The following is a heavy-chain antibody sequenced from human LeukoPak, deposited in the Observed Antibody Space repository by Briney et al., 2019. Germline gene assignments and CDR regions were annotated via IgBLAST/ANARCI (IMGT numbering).Heavy chain of an antibody. V-gene: IGHV3-30*02. CDR2: VRYGGSDK. D-gene: IGHD3-22*01. CDR3: AKDQSNYDSSGFRYFQY. J-gene: IGHJ4*02. Sequence: GGSLRLSCAASGFIFSTSGMHWVRQAPGKGLEWVAFVRYGGSDKYADSVQGRFSISRDDSKNTLSLQMNSLRPEDTAIYYCAKDQSNYDSSGFRYFQYWGQGTLVTVPS. CDR1: GFIFSTSG.